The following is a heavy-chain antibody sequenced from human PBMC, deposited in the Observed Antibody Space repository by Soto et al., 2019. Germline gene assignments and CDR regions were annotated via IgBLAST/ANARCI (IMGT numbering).Heavy chain of an antibody. Sequence: SETLSLTCTVSGGSISRGGYYWSWIRQHPGKGLEWIGYIYYSGSTYYNPSLKSRVTISVDTSKNQFSLKLSSVTAADTAVYYCARVPPAARDPDYWGPGTLLTLSS. V-gene: IGHV4-31*03. CDR2: IYYSGST. CDR1: GGSISRGGYY. D-gene: IGHD6-6*01. CDR3: ARVPPAARDPDY. J-gene: IGHJ4*02.